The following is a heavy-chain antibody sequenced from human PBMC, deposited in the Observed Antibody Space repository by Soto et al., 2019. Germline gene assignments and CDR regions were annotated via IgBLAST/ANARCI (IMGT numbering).Heavy chain of an antibody. CDR2: IYYSGST. CDR3: ARVRLYGNSSPSWFDP. CDR1: GGSISSGDYY. J-gene: IGHJ5*02. Sequence: SETLSLTCTVSGGSISSGDYYWSWIRQPPGKGLEWIGYIYYSGSTYYNPSLKSRVTISVDTSKNQFSLKLSSVTAADTAVYYCARVRLYGNSSPSWFDPWGQGTLVTV. D-gene: IGHD4-17*01. V-gene: IGHV4-30-4*01.